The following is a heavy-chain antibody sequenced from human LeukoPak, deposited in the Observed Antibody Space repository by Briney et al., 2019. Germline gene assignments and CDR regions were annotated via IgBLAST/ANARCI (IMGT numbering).Heavy chain of an antibody. D-gene: IGHD3-16*02. CDR3: ARIMITFGGVIVLHAFDI. Sequence: SETLFLTCTVSGGSISSYYWSWIRQPPGKGLEWIGYIYYSGSTNYNPSLKSRVTISVDTSKNQFSLKLSSVTAADTAVYYCARIMITFGGVIVLHAFDIWGQGTMVTVSS. CDR1: GGSISSYY. CDR2: IYYSGST. J-gene: IGHJ3*02. V-gene: IGHV4-59*01.